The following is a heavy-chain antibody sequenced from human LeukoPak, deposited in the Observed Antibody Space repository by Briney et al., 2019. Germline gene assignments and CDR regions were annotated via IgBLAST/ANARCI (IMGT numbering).Heavy chain of an antibody. Sequence: SLRLSSPGTGFTVGVYAMGRFPHAPGQGQERGVIIRSKAYRRTTEYAASVKGRFTISRDDSKSIAYLQMNSLKTEDTAVYYCTRFITYCSSTSCYATLFDYWGQGTLVTVSS. D-gene: IGHD2-2*01. CDR2: IRSKAYRRTT. CDR3: TRFITYCSSTSCYATLFDY. V-gene: IGHV3-49*03. J-gene: IGHJ4*02. CDR1: GFTVGVYA.